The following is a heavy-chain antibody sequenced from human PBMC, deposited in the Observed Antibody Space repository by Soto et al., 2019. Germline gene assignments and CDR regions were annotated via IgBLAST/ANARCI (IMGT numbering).Heavy chain of an antibody. CDR3: ARVAYGDPFDY. J-gene: IGHJ4*02. Sequence: SETLSLTCTVSGGSISSYDLSWIRQPPGKGLEWIGYIYYSGSTNYNPSLKSRVTISVDTSKNQFSLKLSSVTAADTAVYYCARVAYGDPFDYWGQGTLVTVSS. V-gene: IGHV4-59*01. D-gene: IGHD4-17*01. CDR1: GGSISSYD. CDR2: IYYSGST.